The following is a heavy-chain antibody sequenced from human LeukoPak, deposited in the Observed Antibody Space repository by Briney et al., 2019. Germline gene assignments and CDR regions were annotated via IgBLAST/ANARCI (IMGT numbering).Heavy chain of an antibody. V-gene: IGHV5-51*01. CDR3: ARGFYGGYYYYYYMDV. J-gene: IGHJ6*03. CDR2: IYPGDSDT. D-gene: IGHD4/OR15-4a*01. Sequence: GESLKISCKGSGYSLTTYWIGWVRQMPGKGLEWMGIIYPGDSDTRYSPSFQGQVTISADRSISTAYLQWSSLKASDTAMYYCARGFYGGYYYYYYMDVWSKGTTVTVSS. CDR1: GYSLTTYW.